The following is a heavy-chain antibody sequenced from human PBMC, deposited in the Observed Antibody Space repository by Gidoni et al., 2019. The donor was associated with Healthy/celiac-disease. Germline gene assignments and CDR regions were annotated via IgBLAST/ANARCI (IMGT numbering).Heavy chain of an antibody. CDR2: IIPIFGTA. CDR3: AIGRDGYNNY. D-gene: IGHD5-12*01. V-gene: IGHV1-69*01. J-gene: IGHJ4*02. CDR1: GGTFSSYA. Sequence: QVQLVQSAAEVNKPGSPVKVSCKASGGTFSSYALSWVRQAPGQGLEWMGGIIPIFGTANYAQKFQGRVTITEDESTSTAYMELSSLRSEDTDVYYCAIGRDGYNNYWGQGTLVTVSS.